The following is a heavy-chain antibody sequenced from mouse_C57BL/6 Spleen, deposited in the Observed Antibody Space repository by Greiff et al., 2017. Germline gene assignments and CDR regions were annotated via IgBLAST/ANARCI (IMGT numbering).Heavy chain of an antibody. CDR1: GYTFTSYW. V-gene: IGHV1-64*01. D-gene: IGHD2-3*01. CDR3: VRWLLRFDY. Sequence: QVQLQQSGAELVKPGASVKLSCKASGYTFTSYWMHWVKQRPGQGLEWIGMIHPNSGSTNYNEKFKSKATLTVDKSSSTAYMQLSSLTSEDSAVYYCVRWLLRFDYWGQGTTLTVSS. J-gene: IGHJ2*01. CDR2: IHPNSGST.